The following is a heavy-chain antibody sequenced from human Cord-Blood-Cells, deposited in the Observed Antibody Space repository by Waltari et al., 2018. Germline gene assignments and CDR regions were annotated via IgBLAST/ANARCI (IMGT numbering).Heavy chain of an antibody. V-gene: IGHV4-34*01. D-gene: IGHD2-15*01. CDR3: ARRKVVAANWFDP. CDR2: INHSGST. J-gene: IGHJ5*02. Sequence: QVQLQQWGAGLLKPSETLSLTCAVHGGSFRGYYGSWIRQPPGKGLEWIGEINHSGSTNYNPSLKSRVTISVDTSKNQFSLKLSSVTAADTAVYYCARRKVVAANWFDPWGQGTLVTVSS. CDR1: GGSFRGYY.